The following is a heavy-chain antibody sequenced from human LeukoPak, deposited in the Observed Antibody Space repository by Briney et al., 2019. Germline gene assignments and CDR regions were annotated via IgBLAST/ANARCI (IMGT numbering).Heavy chain of an antibody. CDR1: GYTLTELS. Sequence: GASVKVSCKVSGYTLTELSMHWVRQAPGKGLEWMGGFDPEDGETIYAQKFQGRVTMTEDTSTDTAYMELSSLRSEDTAVYYSVADSSGWDEFDYWGQGTLVTVSS. J-gene: IGHJ4*02. CDR3: VADSSGWDEFDY. CDR2: FDPEDGET. D-gene: IGHD6-19*01. V-gene: IGHV1-24*01.